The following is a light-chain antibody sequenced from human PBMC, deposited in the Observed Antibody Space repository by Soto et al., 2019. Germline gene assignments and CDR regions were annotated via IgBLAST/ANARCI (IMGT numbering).Light chain of an antibody. CDR2: GTS. J-gene: IGKJ2*01. Sequence: EIVLTQSPVTLSLSPGERATLSCRASQSVSSSNLAWYQQKTGQAPRLLIYGTSSRATGIPDRFSGSGSGTDFTLTISRLEPEDFAVYYCQQCNDWPHTFGQGTKLQIK. CDR3: QQCNDWPHT. CDR1: QSVSSSN. V-gene: IGKV3D-20*02.